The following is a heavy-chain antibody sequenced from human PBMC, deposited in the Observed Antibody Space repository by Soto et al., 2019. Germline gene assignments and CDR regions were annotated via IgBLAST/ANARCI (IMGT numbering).Heavy chain of an antibody. V-gene: IGHV3-7*04. CDR3: ARAGVRDRVIDRNGVEV. Sequence: EVQLVESGGGLVQPGGSLRLSCAASGFTFSRYWMGWVRQAPEKGLEWVANIKQDGSEKHDVDSVKGRFSISRDNAKNSLFLQVNSLRVEDTAVYYCARAGVRDRVIDRNGVEVWGQGTSVIVAS. D-gene: IGHD3-10*01. CDR1: GFTFSRYW. CDR2: IKQDGSEK. J-gene: IGHJ6*02.